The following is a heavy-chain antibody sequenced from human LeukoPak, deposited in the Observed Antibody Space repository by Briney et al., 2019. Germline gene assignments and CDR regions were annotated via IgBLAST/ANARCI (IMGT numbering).Heavy chain of an antibody. CDR2: IYYSGST. D-gene: IGHD6-13*01. V-gene: IGHV4-59*01. Sequence: SETLSLTCTVSGGSISSYYWSWIRQPPGKGLEWIGYIYYSGSTNYNPSLKSRVTISVDTSKNQFSPKLSSVTAADTAVYYCARGSYSSSWYDYYYYYYMDVWGKGTTVTVSS. CDR1: GGSISSYY. J-gene: IGHJ6*03. CDR3: ARGSYSSSWYDYYYYYYMDV.